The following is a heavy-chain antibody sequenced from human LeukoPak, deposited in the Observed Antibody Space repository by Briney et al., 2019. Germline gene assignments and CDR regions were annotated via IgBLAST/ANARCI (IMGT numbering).Heavy chain of an antibody. CDR2: VSAYNGNT. D-gene: IGHD1/OR15-1a*01. J-gene: IGHJ4*02. Sequence: GGSVKVSCKASGYTFTSYGISWVRQAPGQGLEWMGWVSAYNGNTNYAQKLQGRVTMTTDTSTSTAYMELRSLRSDDTAVYYCAGHGTAATIDYWGQGTLVTVSS. V-gene: IGHV1-18*01. CDR3: AGHGTAATIDY. CDR1: GYTFTSYG.